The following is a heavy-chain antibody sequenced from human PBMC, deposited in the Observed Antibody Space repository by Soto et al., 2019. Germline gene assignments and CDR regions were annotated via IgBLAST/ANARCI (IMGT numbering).Heavy chain of an antibody. D-gene: IGHD3-3*01. CDR1: GYTFTSYD. J-gene: IGHJ5*02. CDR2: MNPNSGNT. V-gene: IGHV1-8*01. CDR3: ARRVRSASKDYDFWSGYKFDP. Sequence: ASVKVSCKASGYTFTSYDINWVRQATGQGLEWMGWMNPNSGNTGYAQKFQGRVTMTRNTSISTAYMELSSLRSEDTAVYYCARRVRSASKDYDFWSGYKFDPWGQGTLVTVSS.